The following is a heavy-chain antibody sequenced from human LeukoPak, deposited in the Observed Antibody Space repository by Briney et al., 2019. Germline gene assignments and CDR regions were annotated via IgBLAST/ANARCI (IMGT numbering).Heavy chain of an antibody. Sequence: SETLSLTCTVSGGSITTTNYLWVWIRQPPGKGLEWIGSIYYSGSTFSNPTLKSRVTISVDTSKNQFSLKLTSMTAADTAVYYCARRGYNYGVDYWGQGTLVTVSS. V-gene: IGHV4-39*01. CDR1: GGSITTTNYL. D-gene: IGHD5-18*01. J-gene: IGHJ4*02. CDR3: ARRGYNYGVDY. CDR2: IYYSGST.